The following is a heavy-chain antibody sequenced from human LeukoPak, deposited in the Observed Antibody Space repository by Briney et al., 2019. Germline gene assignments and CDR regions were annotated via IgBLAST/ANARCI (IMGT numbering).Heavy chain of an antibody. J-gene: IGHJ4*02. Sequence: SETLSLTRAVSGDSSTGYYSSWIRQPPGKGLEWIAYFFHTGDTNYNASLRSRVTISVDTSKNQFSLKLTSVTAADTAIYYCARQPYNNFAFYFHCSGQGSLVTVSS. D-gene: IGHD3-9*01. CDR3: ARQPYNNFAFYFHC. V-gene: IGHV4-59*08. CDR1: GDSSTGYY. CDR2: FFHTGDT.